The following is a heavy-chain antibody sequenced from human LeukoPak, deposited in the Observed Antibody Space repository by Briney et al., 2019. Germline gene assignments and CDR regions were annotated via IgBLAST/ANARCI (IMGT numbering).Heavy chain of an antibody. CDR2: ISPYNGNS. CDR3: ARDLHSSGWYYFDY. J-gene: IGHJ4*02. V-gene: IGHV1-18*01. CDR1: GYTFARYG. D-gene: IGHD6-19*01. Sequence: ASVKVSCKASGYTFARYGFSWVRQAPGQGLEWMGWISPYNGNSEYAQNLQGRVTVTTDTSTSTAYMELRSLRSDDTAVYYCARDLHSSGWYYFDYWGQGTLVTVSS.